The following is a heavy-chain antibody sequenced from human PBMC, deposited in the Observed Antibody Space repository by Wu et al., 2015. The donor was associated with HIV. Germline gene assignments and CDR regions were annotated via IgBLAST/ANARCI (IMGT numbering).Heavy chain of an antibody. CDR2: INPGIGST. V-gene: IGHV1-46*03. Sequence: QVQLVQSGVEMKKPGASVNISCEASGYAFTSYYIHWVRQAPGQGLEWLGLINPGIGSTYYAEKFQGRVTMTRDTSTNTVNMQLGTLTSEDTAVYYCNRGMQQWVNDAFDIWGQGTMVTVSS. D-gene: IGHD6-13*01. CDR1: GYAFTSYY. J-gene: IGHJ3*02. CDR3: NRGMQQWVNDAFDI.